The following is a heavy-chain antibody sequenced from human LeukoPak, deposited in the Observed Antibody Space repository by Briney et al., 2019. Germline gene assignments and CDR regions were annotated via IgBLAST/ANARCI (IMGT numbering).Heavy chain of an antibody. CDR1: GGSISDNY. Sequence: SETLSLTCTVSGGSISDNYWIWIRQPPGKGLEWIGYIYYSGSTNYNPSLKSRVTISVDTSKNQFSLKLSSVTAADTAVYYCARETYYYDSGGYHKYFDYWGQGTLVTVSS. V-gene: IGHV4-59*01. J-gene: IGHJ4*02. CDR3: ARETYYYDSGGYHKYFDY. CDR2: IYYSGST. D-gene: IGHD3-22*01.